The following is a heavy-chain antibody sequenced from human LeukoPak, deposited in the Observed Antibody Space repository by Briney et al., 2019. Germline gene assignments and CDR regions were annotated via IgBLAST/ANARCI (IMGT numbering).Heavy chain of an antibody. Sequence: GGSLRLSCAASGFTFSSYAMHWVRQAPGKGLEWVAVISYVGSNKYYADSVKGRFTISRDNSKNTLYLQMNSLRAEDTAMYYCARDGPVLTSSEYFQHWGQAPWSPSPQ. CDR1: GFTFSSYA. CDR2: ISYVGSNK. CDR3: ARDGPVLTSSEYFQH. V-gene: IGHV3-30*04. J-gene: IGHJ1*01. D-gene: IGHD2-21*02.